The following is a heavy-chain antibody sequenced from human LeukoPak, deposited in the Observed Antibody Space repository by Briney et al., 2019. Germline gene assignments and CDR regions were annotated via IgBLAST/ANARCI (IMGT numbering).Heavy chain of an antibody. Sequence: GGSLRLSCAASGFTFSSYSMNWVRQTPGKGLEWVSAISGGGDITYYADSVTGRFTISRDNSKDTLFLQMHSLRPGDTAVYYCVREDTPATANYWGQGTLVTISS. CDR1: GFTFSSYS. V-gene: IGHV3-23*01. CDR2: ISGGGDIT. CDR3: VREDTPATANY. J-gene: IGHJ4*02. D-gene: IGHD2-21*02.